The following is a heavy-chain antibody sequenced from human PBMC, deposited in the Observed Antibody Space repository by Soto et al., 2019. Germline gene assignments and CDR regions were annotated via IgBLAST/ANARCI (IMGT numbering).Heavy chain of an antibody. D-gene: IGHD2-15*01. CDR1: GGSISSSSYY. Sequence: SETLSLTCTVSGGSISSSSYYWGWIRQPPGKGLEWIGSIYYSGSTYYNPSLKSRVTISVDTSKNQFSLKLSSVTAADTAVYYCARHEMNIVVVVAVGYFQHWGQGTLVTVSS. V-gene: IGHV4-39*01. CDR2: IYYSGST. J-gene: IGHJ1*01. CDR3: ARHEMNIVVVVAVGYFQH.